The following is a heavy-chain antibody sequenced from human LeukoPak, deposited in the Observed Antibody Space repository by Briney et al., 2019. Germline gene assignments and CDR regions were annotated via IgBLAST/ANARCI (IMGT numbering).Heavy chain of an antibody. CDR3: ARERPYSSSSHDAFDI. V-gene: IGHV1-69*13. D-gene: IGHD6-6*01. Sequence: SVKVSCKASGGTFTRYAINWVRQAPGQGLEWMGGIIPIFGTPNYAQKFQGRVTITADESTSTAYMELSSLRSEDTAVYYCARERPYSSSSHDAFDIWGQGTMVTVSS. CDR1: GGTFTRYA. CDR2: IIPIFGTP. J-gene: IGHJ3*02.